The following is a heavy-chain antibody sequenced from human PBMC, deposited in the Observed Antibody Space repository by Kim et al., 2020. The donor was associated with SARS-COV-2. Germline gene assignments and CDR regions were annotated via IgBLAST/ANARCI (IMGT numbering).Heavy chain of an antibody. CDR2: IYYSGST. D-gene: IGHD3-3*01. Sequence: SETLSLTCTVSGGSISSYYWSWIRQPPGKGLEWIGYIYYSGSTNYNPSLKSRVTISVDTSKNQFSLKLSSVTAADTAVYYCARDLRFLKGFDPWGQGTLVTVSS. CDR1: GGSISSYY. V-gene: IGHV4-59*13. J-gene: IGHJ5*02. CDR3: ARDLRFLKGFDP.